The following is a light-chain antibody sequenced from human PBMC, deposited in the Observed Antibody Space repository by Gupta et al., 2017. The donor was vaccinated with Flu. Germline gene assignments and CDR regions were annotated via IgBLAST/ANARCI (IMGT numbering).Light chain of an antibody. J-gene: IGLJ2*01. V-gene: IGLV3-25*03. CDR1: GLAKKF. Sequence: GQTARITGSGDGLAKKFAFWYQHIPVQAPVLVIFKQSERFTGIPERFSGSSSVTTGTLTISGVQAEDEADYYCQSSDSSVTFVVFGGGTKLTVL. CDR2: KQS. CDR3: QSSDSSVTFVV.